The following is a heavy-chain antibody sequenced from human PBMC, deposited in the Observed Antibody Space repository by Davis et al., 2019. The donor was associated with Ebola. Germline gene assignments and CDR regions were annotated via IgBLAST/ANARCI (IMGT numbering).Heavy chain of an antibody. CDR3: ARRRYSSGPRDY. CDR1: GGSFSGYY. V-gene: IGHV4-34*01. CDR2: INHSGST. Sequence: PGGSLRLSCAVYGGSFSGYYWSWIRQPPGKGLEWIGEINHSGSTNYNPSLKSRVTISVDTSKNQFSLKLSSVTAADTAVYYCARRRYSSGPRDYWGQGTLVTVSS. D-gene: IGHD6-19*01. J-gene: IGHJ4*02.